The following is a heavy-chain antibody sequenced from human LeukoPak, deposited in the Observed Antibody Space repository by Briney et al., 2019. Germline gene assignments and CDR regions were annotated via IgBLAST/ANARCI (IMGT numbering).Heavy chain of an antibody. D-gene: IGHD3-3*01. J-gene: IGHJ4*02. CDR2: ISYDGSNK. CDR1: GFIFSSFG. Sequence: GGSLRLSCAASGFIFSSFGMHWVRQAPGKGLEWVAVISYDGSNKYYADSVKGRFTISRDNSKNTLYLQMNSLRAEDTALYYCAKAGLLEWLLGESDYWGQGTLVTVSS. CDR3: AKAGLLEWLLGESDY. V-gene: IGHV3-30*18.